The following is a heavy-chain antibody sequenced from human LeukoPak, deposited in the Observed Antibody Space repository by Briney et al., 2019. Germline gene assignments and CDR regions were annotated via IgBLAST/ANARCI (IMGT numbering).Heavy chain of an antibody. Sequence: SETLSLTCAVYGGSFSGYYWSWIRQPPGKGLEWIGEINHSGSTNYNPSLKSRVTISVDTSRNQFSLKLSSVTAADTAVYYCARGGGDYGYDYWGQGTLVTVSS. CDR3: ARGGGDYGYDY. J-gene: IGHJ4*02. D-gene: IGHD2-21*02. V-gene: IGHV4-34*01. CDR2: INHSGST. CDR1: GGSFSGYY.